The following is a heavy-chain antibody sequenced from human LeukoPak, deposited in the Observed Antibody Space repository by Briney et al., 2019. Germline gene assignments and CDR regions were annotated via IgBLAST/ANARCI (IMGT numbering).Heavy chain of an antibody. J-gene: IGHJ4*02. CDR3: ARDGGGSYQFFDY. CDR1: GFTFSSYA. V-gene: IGHV3-64*01. CDR2: ISSNGGST. D-gene: IGHD1-26*01. Sequence: PGGSLRLSCAASGFTFSSYAMHWVRQAPGKGLEYVSAISSNGGSTYYANSVKGRFTISRDNSKNTLYLQMGSLRAEDMAVYYCARDGGGSYQFFDYWGQGTPVTVSS.